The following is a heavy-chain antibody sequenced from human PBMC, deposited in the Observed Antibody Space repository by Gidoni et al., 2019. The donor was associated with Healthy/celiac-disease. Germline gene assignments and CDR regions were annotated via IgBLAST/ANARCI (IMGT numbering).Heavy chain of an antibody. D-gene: IGHD1-26*01. CDR3: ARGGAERNYYYYYGMDV. CDR2: IWYDGSNK. Sequence: QVQLVESGGGVVQPGRSLRLSCAASGCTFSSYGMHWVRQAPGKGLEWVAVIWYDGSNKYYADSVKGRFTISRDNSKNTLYLQMNSLRAEDTAVYYCARGGAERNYYYYYGMDVWGQGTTVTVSS. CDR1: GCTFSSYG. J-gene: IGHJ6*02. V-gene: IGHV3-33*01.